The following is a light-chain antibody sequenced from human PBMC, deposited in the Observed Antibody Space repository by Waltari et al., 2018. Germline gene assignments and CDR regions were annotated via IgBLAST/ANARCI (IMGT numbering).Light chain of an antibody. Sequence: DIVMTQSPDSLAVSLGARATIDCKSNQTVLYSSNNKDYLAWYQQKPGQPPKLVFYWASTRESGVPDRFSASGSGTDFTLTISSLQAADVAVYYCQQCYSTPYTFGQGTKLEIK. J-gene: IGKJ2*01. CDR3: QQCYSTPYT. CDR2: WAS. V-gene: IGKV4-1*01. CDR1: QTVLYSSNNKDY.